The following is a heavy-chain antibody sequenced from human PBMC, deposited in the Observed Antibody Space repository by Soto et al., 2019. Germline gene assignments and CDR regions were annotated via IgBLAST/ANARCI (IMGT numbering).Heavy chain of an antibody. D-gene: IGHD2-15*01. J-gene: IGHJ5*02. Sequence: ASVKVSCKASGYTFTSYGISWVRQAPGQGLEWMGWISAYNGNTNDAQKLQGRVTMTTDTSTSTAYMELRSLRSDDTAVYYCARAFYCSGGSCSHGGWFDPWGQGTLVTVSS. V-gene: IGHV1-18*01. CDR2: ISAYNGNT. CDR1: GYTFTSYG. CDR3: ARAFYCSGGSCSHGGWFDP.